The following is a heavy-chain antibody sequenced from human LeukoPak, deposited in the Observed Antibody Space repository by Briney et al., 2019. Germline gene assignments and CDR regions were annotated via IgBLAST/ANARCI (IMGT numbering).Heavy chain of an antibody. Sequence: SETLSLTCSVSGGSISDDGYYWSWIRQFPGKGLEWIGHIYYGGTTEYNPSLKSRITISRDTSKTQFSLNLNSVTAADTAVYYCPRGGPPVPDHGAQGPLVTVST. V-gene: IGHV4-31*03. CDR3: PRGGPPVPDH. D-gene: IGHD3-16*01. CDR2: IYYGGTT. J-gene: IGHJ5*02. CDR1: GGSISDDGYY.